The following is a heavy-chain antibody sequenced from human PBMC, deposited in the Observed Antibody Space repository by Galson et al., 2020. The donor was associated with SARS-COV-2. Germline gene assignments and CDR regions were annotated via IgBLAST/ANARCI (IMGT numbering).Heavy chain of an antibody. CDR1: GFTFGDYA. V-gene: IGHV3-49*03. J-gene: IGHJ4*02. CDR2: IRSQAYGGTT. CDR3: ARHDFWSGNTLDY. D-gene: IGHD3-3*01. Sequence: GESLKISCTASGFTFGDYAMSWFRQAPGKGLEWVGFIRSQAYGGTTEYAASVKGRFTISRDDSKSIAYLQMNSLKTEDTAVYYCARHDFWSGNTLDYWGQGTLVTVSS.